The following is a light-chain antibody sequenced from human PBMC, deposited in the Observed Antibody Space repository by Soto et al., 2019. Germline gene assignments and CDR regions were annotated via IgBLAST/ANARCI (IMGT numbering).Light chain of an antibody. CDR3: GTWDSSLSAGRMV. J-gene: IGLJ2*01. CDR2: DNN. Sequence: QSVLTQPPSVSAAPGQKVTISCSGSSSNIGNNYVSWYQQLPGTAPKLLIYDNNKRPSGIPDRFSGSKSGTSATLGITGLQTGDDADYYCGTWDSSLSAGRMVFGGGTKVTVL. CDR1: SSNIGNNY. V-gene: IGLV1-51*01.